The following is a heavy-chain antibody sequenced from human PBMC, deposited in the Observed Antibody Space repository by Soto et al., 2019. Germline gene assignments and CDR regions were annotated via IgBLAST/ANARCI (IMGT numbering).Heavy chain of an antibody. D-gene: IGHD1-26*01. Sequence: SETLSLTCTVSGGSIRSNNWWSWVRQPPGKGLEWIGEIFHSGSTNYNPSLKTRVTISVDKSKNQFSLKLSSVTAADTAVYYCARVYSGSYSDYWGQGTLVTVSS. V-gene: IGHV4-4*02. CDR3: ARVYSGSYSDY. CDR1: GGSIRSNNW. J-gene: IGHJ4*02. CDR2: IFHSGST.